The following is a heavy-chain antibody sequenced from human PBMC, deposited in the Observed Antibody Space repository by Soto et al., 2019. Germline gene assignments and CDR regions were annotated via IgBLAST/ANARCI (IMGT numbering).Heavy chain of an antibody. V-gene: IGHV4-34*01. CDR1: GGSFSGYY. Sequence: QVQLQQWGAGLLKPSETLSLTCAVYGGSFSGYYWSWIRQPPGKGLEWIGEINHSGSTNYNPSLKSRVTISVDTSKNQFSLKLSSVTAADTDVYYCASIAARPRAGWFDPWGQGTLVTVSS. D-gene: IGHD6-6*01. CDR2: INHSGST. J-gene: IGHJ5*02. CDR3: ASIAARPRAGWFDP.